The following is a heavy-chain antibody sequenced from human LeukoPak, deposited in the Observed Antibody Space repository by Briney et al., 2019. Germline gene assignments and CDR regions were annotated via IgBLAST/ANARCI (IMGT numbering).Heavy chain of an antibody. D-gene: IGHD4-17*01. CDR3: ARGDFTVTTFDY. J-gene: IGHJ4*02. CDR1: GFTFSSYA. Sequence: GGSLRLSCAASGFTFSSYAMSWVRQAPGKGLEWVSAISGSGGSTYYADSVKGRFTISRDNAKNSLHLQMNSLRAEDTAVYYCARGDFTVTTFDYWGQGTLVTVSS. CDR2: ISGSGGST. V-gene: IGHV3-23*01.